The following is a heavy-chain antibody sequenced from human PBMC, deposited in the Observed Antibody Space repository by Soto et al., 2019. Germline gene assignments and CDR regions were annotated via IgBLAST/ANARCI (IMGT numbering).Heavy chain of an antibody. Sequence: QVQRVQSGAEVKKPGSSVKVSCKASGGTFSSYSINWVRQAPGQGLEWMGEIIPIFGTANYAQKFQGRVTITADESTSTAYMELSSLRSEDTAVYYCARDGGRHSGGIDYWGQGTLVTVSS. CDR3: ARDGGRHSGGIDY. D-gene: IGHD1-26*01. CDR2: IIPIFGTA. V-gene: IGHV1-69*01. CDR1: GGTFSSYS. J-gene: IGHJ4*02.